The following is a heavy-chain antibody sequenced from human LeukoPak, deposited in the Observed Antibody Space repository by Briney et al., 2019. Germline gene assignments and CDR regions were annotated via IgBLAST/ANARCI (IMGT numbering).Heavy chain of an antibody. V-gene: IGHV4-61*01. CDR2: IYYSGST. J-gene: IGHJ4*02. CDR1: GGSVNSGSYY. CDR3: ARAAYSGSYHSDY. Sequence: PSETLSLTCTVSGGSVNSGSYYWNWIRQPPGKGLECIGYIYYSGSTNYNPSLKSRVTISVDTSKNQFSLKLSSVTAADTAVYYCARAAYSGSYHSDYWGQGTLVTVSS. D-gene: IGHD1-26*01.